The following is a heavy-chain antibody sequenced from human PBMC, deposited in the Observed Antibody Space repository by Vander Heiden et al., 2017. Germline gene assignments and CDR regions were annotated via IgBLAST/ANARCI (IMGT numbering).Heavy chain of an antibody. Sequence: QVQLVESGGGVVQPGRSLRLSCAASGFTFSSYGMHWVRQAPGKGLEWVAVIWYDGSNKYYADSVKGRFTISRDNSKNTLYLQMNSLRAEDTAVYYCARGGGGSCYSDAFDIWGQGTMVTVSS. CDR1: GFTFSSYG. D-gene: IGHD2-15*01. J-gene: IGHJ3*02. CDR2: IWYDGSNK. V-gene: IGHV3-33*01. CDR3: ARGGGGSCYSDAFDI.